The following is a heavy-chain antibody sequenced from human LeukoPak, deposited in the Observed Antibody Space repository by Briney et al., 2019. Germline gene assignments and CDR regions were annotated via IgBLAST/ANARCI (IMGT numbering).Heavy chain of an antibody. D-gene: IGHD3-22*01. V-gene: IGHV4-34*01. CDR2: INHSGST. CDR3: AGRPYYDTAKFDY. CDR1: GGSFSGYY. Sequence: SETLSLTCAVYGGSFSGYYWSWIRQPPGKGLEWIGEINHSGSTNYNPSLKSRVTISVDTSENQFSLKLSSVTAADTAVYYCAGRPYYDTAKFDYWGQGTLVTVSS. J-gene: IGHJ4*02.